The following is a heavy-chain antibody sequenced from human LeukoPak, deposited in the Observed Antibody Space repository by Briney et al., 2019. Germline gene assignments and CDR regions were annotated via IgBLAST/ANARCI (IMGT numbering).Heavy chain of an antibody. CDR1: GYTFTTYA. V-gene: IGHV1-3*01. CDR3: GRDRGRDQNSNFDC. Sequence: ASVKVSCKASGYTFTTYAMNWLRQAPGQRVEWMGWINAGNGNTKYSQKFQGRVTITRDTSASTAYMELSSLTSEDTAVYYCGRDRGRDQNSNFDCWGQGTLVTVSS. J-gene: IGHJ4*02. D-gene: IGHD1-7*01. CDR2: INAGNGNT.